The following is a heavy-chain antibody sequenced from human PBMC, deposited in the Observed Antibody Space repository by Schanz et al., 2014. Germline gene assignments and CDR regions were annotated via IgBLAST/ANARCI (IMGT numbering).Heavy chain of an antibody. Sequence: VQLVESGGGLIQPGGSLRLSCTASGFAFSSYSMNWVRQAPGKGLEWVAVISYDGSNKYYADSVKGRFTISRDNSENTLYLQMNSLSADDTAVFYCAKGMGYCSGGTCYDYYYYGLDVWGQGTTVTVSS. CDR1: GFAFSSYS. CDR3: AKGMGYCSGGTCYDYYYYGLDV. CDR2: ISYDGSNK. D-gene: IGHD2-15*01. V-gene: IGHV3-30*18. J-gene: IGHJ6*02.